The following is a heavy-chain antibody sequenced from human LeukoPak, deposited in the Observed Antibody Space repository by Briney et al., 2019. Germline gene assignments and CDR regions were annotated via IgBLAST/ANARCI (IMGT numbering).Heavy chain of an antibody. J-gene: IGHJ4*02. V-gene: IGHV1-46*01. CDR1: GYTFSSYY. CDR2: INPSISST. CDR3: AKDLPDYCDSSGYYSY. D-gene: IGHD3-22*01. Sequence: EASVKVSCKASGYTFSSYYMHWVRQAPVQGLEWMGVINPSISSTTYAQKFQGRVTVTWDTSTSTVYMELSSLRSDDTAVYYCAKDLPDYCDSSGYYSYWGQGTLVTVSS.